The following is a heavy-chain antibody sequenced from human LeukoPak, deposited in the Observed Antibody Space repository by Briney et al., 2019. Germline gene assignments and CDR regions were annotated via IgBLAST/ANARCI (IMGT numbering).Heavy chain of an antibody. Sequence: SETLSLTCTVSGGSISSNTYYWGWIRQPPGKGLEWIGYIYYSGSTNYNPSLKSRVTISVDTSKNQSSLNLTSVTAADTAVYYCARDLGPLRLGDLSLGDYFDRWGQGTLVTVSS. D-gene: IGHD3-16*02. CDR3: ARDLGPLRLGDLSLGDYFDR. J-gene: IGHJ4*02. CDR2: IYYSGST. CDR1: GGSISSNTYY. V-gene: IGHV4-61*05.